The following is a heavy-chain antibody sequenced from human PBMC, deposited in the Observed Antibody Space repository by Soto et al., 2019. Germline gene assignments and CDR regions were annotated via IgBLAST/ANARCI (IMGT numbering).Heavy chain of an antibody. CDR3: ARTGGGLGYCSGGSCYRLDY. D-gene: IGHD2-15*01. CDR1: GGTFSSYA. CDR2: NIPIFGTA. Sequence: QVQLVQSGAEVKKPGSSVKVSCKASGGTFSSYAISWVRQAPGQGLEWMGGNIPIFGTANYAQKFQGRVTITADESTSTAYMELSSLRSEDTAVYYCARTGGGLGYCSGGSCYRLDYWGQGTLVTVSS. V-gene: IGHV1-69*01. J-gene: IGHJ4*02.